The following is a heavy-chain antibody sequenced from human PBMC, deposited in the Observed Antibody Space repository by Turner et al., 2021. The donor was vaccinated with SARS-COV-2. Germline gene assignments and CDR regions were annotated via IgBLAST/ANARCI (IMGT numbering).Heavy chain of an antibody. J-gene: IGHJ3*01. D-gene: IGHD3-16*01. CDR3: ARGSLWFDDLRENAFDV. CDR1: GYTFDTYG. CDR2: ISGYNGNR. V-gene: IGHV1-18*01. Sequence: QVQLVQSGAEVKKPAASVKVSCKAVGYTFDTYGVVWVRQAPGQGLEWMGWISGYNGNRNYAQSLQGRVTMATDTSTNTAYMELRSLTSADTGVYFCARGSLWFDDLRENAFDVWGQGTLVTVSS.